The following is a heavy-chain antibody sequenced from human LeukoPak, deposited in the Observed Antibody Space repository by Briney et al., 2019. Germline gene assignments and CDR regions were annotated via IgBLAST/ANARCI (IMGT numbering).Heavy chain of an antibody. CDR1: DYSISLSSSNW. V-gene: IGHV4-28*01. J-gene: IGHJ3*01. Sequence: SDTLSLTCTVSDYSISLSSSNWWGWIRQPPGKGLEWIGYIYHSGSSHYNPSLASRVTMSVDTPKNQFSLKLSSVTAVDTAVYYCARKRAVATMADAFDVWGQGTMVTVSS. CDR2: IYHSGSS. CDR3: ARKRAVATMADAFDV. D-gene: IGHD5-12*01.